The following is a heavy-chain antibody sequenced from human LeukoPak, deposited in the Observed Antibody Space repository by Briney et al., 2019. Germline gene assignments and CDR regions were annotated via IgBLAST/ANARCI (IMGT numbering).Heavy chain of an antibody. J-gene: IGHJ5*02. Sequence: GGSLRLSCAGSGSTFSSYGMHWVRQAPGKGLEWVAVIWYDGSNKYYADSVKGRFTISRDNSKNTLYLQMNSLRAEDTAVYYCARDRGSTTIFGRPENWFDPWGQGTLVTVSS. CDR2: IWYDGSNK. CDR3: ARDRGSTTIFGRPENWFDP. D-gene: IGHD3-3*01. CDR1: GSTFSSYG. V-gene: IGHV3-33*01.